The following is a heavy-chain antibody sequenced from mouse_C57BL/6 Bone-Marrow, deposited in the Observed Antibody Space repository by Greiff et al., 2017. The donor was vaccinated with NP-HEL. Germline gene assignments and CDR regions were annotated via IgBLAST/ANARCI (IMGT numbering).Heavy chain of an antibody. CDR2: IDPENGDT. Sequence: VQLKQSGAELVRPGASVKLSCTASGFTIKDDYMHWVKQRPEQGLEWIGWIDPENGDTEYASKFQGKATITADTSSNTAYLQLSSLTSEDTAVYYCTTGYFDVWGTGTTVTVSS. CDR3: TTGYFDV. V-gene: IGHV14-4*01. J-gene: IGHJ1*03. CDR1: GFTIKDDY.